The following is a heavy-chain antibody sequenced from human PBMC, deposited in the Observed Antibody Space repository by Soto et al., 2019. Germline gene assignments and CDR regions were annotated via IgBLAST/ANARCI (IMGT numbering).Heavy chain of an antibody. D-gene: IGHD2-15*01. V-gene: IGHV1-18*01. CDR2: IIAHNGNT. CDR1: GYTFINYG. Sequence: ASVKVSCKASGYTFINYGISWVRQAPGQGLEWMGWIIAHNGNTKYAQNLQGRVTMTTDTSTSTAYMELRSLTSDDTADYYCARVCGGDNCYQGMGVFDMWGQGTMVTVSS. J-gene: IGHJ3*02. CDR3: ARVCGGDNCYQGMGVFDM.